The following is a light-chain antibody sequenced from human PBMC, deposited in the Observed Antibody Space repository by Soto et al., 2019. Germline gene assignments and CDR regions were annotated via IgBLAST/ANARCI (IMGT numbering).Light chain of an antibody. CDR2: GAS. Sequence: EIVLTQSPGTLSLSPGERATLSCRASQSVGSNYLAWYQQTPGQAPRLLIHGASTRATGIPDRFCGSGSGTDFTLTLSRLESEDSAVYYCHQYASSPLTFGQGTRLEIK. J-gene: IGKJ5*01. CDR1: QSVGSNY. CDR3: HQYASSPLT. V-gene: IGKV3-20*01.